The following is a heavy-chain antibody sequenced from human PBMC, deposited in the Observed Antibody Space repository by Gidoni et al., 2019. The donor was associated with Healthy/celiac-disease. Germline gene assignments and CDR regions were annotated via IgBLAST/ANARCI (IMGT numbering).Heavy chain of an antibody. D-gene: IGHD1-7*01. CDR3: ARGREWNYQ. V-gene: IGHV3-48*02. J-gene: IGHJ3*01. Sequence: EVQLVESGGGLVQPGGSLILYCAASGFTFSSYSMNWVRQAPGKGLEWVSYISSSSRTIYYADSVKCRFTISRDNDKNSLYLKMNSLRDEDTAVYYCARGREWNYQWGQGTMVTVSS. CDR1: GFTFSSYS. CDR2: ISSSSRTI.